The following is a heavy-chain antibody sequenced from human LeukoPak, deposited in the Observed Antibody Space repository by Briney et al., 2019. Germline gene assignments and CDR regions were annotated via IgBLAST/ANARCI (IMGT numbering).Heavy chain of an antibody. V-gene: IGHV1-2*02. CDR1: GYTFTGQY. J-gene: IGHJ4*02. Sequence: GASVKVPCKASGYTFTGQYMHWVRQAPGQGLEWMGWSNPNTGGTRYAQQFQGRVTLTRDTSISTVYMELSRLTSDDTAFYYCARERTARPFDNWGQGTLVTVSS. D-gene: IGHD5-18*01. CDR3: ARERTARPFDN. CDR2: SNPNTGGT.